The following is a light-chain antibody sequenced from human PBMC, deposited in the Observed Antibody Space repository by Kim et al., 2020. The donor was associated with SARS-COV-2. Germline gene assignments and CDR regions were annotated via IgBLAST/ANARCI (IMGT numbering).Light chain of an antibody. CDR1: SIGSKS. J-gene: IGLJ2*01. CDR2: YDS. Sequence: SYELTQPPSVSVAPGKTARITCGGTSIGSKSVHWYQQKPGQAPVLVISYDSVRPSGIPERFSGSNSGNTATVTISRVEAGDEADYYCQVWDSSDDHRVVFGGGTQLNVL. V-gene: IGLV3-21*04. CDR3: QVWDSSDDHRVV.